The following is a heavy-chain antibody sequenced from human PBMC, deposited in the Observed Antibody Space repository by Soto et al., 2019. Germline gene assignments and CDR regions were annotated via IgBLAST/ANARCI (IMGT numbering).Heavy chain of an antibody. J-gene: IGHJ5*02. CDR1: GFIFSDSW. CDR2: INEDGSQQ. CDR3: VRGRSTENP. V-gene: IGHV3-7*03. Sequence: EVQLVESGGGLVQPGGSLRLSCAASGFIFSDSWMSWVRQSPGRGLEWVTNINEDGSQQYYVASVKGRFTISRDNARQSVYLQMNSLRVEDKAVYFCVRGRSTENPWGQGTVVTVSS.